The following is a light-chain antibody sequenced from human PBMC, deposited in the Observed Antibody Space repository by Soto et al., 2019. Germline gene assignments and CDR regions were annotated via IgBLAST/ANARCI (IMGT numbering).Light chain of an antibody. V-gene: IGKV1-27*01. CDR3: QNYDSAPQVT. Sequence: DIQMTQSPSSLSASIGDRVTITCRARQDISNYLAWYQQKPGKVPRLLIYAAFSLKSGVPSRFSGSGSGTDFTLTISSLQPEDVATYYCQNYDSAPQVTFGGGTRVEIK. CDR2: AAF. CDR1: QDISNY. J-gene: IGKJ4*01.